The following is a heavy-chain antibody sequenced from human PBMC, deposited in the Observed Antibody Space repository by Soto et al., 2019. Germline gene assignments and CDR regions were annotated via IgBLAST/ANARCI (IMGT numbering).Heavy chain of an antibody. CDR2: ISGSGGST. V-gene: IGHV3-23*01. D-gene: IGHD3-3*01. CDR3: AKDQRITIFGVVTSNYYMDV. Sequence: PGGSLRLSCAASGFTFSSYAMSWVRQAPGKGLEWVSAISGSGGSTYYADSVKGRFTISRDNSKNTLYLQMNSLRAEDTAVYYCAKDQRITIFGVVTSNYYMDVWGKGTTVTVSS. J-gene: IGHJ6*03. CDR1: GFTFSSYA.